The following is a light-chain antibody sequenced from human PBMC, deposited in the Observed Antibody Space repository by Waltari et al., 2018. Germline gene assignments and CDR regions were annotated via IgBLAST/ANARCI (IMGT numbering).Light chain of an antibody. J-gene: IGKJ4*01. CDR3: QQYGSSPLT. V-gene: IGKV3-20*01. CDR2: GAS. CDR1: QRVSSS. Sequence: EIVLTQSPGTLSLSPGERATLSCRASQRVSSSLAWYQQKPGQAPRLLIYGASTRATGIPDRFSGSGSGTDFTLIISRLEPEDFADYHCQQYGSSPLTFGGGTKVEIK.